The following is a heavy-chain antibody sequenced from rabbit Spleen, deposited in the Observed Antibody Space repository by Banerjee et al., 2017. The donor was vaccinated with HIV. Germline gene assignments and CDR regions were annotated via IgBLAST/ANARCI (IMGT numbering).Heavy chain of an antibody. CDR1: GFSCYYKC. D-gene: IGHD1-1*01. Sequence: QEQLVESGGGLVKPEGSLTLTCKASGFSCYYKCVMCWVRQAPGKGLEWIGYIDPVFGITVYASWVNGRFTISRDNAQNTLYLQLNSLTAADTATYFCVREVYHILGLWGPGTLVTVS. V-gene: IGHV1S47*01. CDR2: IDPVFGIT. J-gene: IGHJ4*01. CDR3: VREVYHILGL.